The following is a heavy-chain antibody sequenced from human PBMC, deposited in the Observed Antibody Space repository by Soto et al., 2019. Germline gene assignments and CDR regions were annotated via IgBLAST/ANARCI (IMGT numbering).Heavy chain of an antibody. J-gene: IGHJ6*02. CDR2: IYYSGST. D-gene: IGHD3-10*01. CDR3: ARDLYYGSGSYYYYYGMDV. V-gene: IGHV4-59*01. Sequence: PSETLSLTCTVSGGSISSYYWSWIRQPPGKGLEWIGYIYYSGSTNYNPSLKSRVTISVDTSKNQFSLKLSSVTAADTAVYYCARDLYYGSGSYYYYYGMDVWGQGTTVTVSS. CDR1: GGSISSYY.